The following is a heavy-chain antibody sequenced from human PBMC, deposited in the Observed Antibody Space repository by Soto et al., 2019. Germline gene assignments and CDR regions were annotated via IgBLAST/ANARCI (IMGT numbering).Heavy chain of an antibody. V-gene: IGHV3-74*01. D-gene: IGHD1-26*01. Sequence: GGSLRLSCAASGFIFNTYWMFWVRQAPGKGLVWVSRINYDGSDIHYADFAKGRFTISRDNAKNTLYLQMNSLGAEDTAVYYCARDGSASIPLDYWGQGTLVTVSS. CDR3: ARDGSASIPLDY. CDR2: INYDGSDI. J-gene: IGHJ4*02. CDR1: GFIFNTYW.